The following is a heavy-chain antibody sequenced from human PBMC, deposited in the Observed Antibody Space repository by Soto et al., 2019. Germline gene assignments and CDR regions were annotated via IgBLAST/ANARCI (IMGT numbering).Heavy chain of an antibody. J-gene: IGHJ5*02. CDR3: AHSLIGYYYDSSGSNWFDP. V-gene: IGHV2-5*02. CDR2: IYWDDDK. Sequence: SGPTRVNPTQTLTLTCTFSGFALSTSGVGVGWIRQPPGKALEWLALIYWDDDKRYSPSLKSRLTITKDTSKNQVVLTMTNMDPVDTATYYCAHSLIGYYYDSSGSNWFDPWGQGTLVTVSS. D-gene: IGHD3-22*01. CDR1: GFALSTSGVG.